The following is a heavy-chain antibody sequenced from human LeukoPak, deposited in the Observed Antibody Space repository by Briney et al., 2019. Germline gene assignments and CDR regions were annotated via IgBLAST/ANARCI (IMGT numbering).Heavy chain of an antibody. J-gene: IGHJ6*03. CDR2: IYTSGST. V-gene: IGHV4-4*09. D-gene: IGHD6-13*01. CDR3: CRIVYNSTGGYYYYYYMDV. CDR1: GGSISSYY. Sequence: PSETLSLTCAVSGGSISSYYWSWIRQPPGKGLEWIGYIYTSGSTNYNPSLKSRVTISEGTSKNQFSLKLSSVTAADTAVYYCCRIVYNSTGGYYYYYYMDVWGKGTTVTVSS.